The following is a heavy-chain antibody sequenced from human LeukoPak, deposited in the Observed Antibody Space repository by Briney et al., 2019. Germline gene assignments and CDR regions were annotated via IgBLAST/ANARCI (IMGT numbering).Heavy chain of an antibody. Sequence: PGGSLRLSCAASGFTFDDYGMSWVRQAPGKGLEWVSYISTGSSTTYYADSVEGRFTISRDNVENSLYLQMNSLRDEDTAVYYCARVAAGYSVNYFDYWGQGTLVTVSS. CDR2: ISTGSSTT. CDR1: GFTFDDYG. CDR3: ARVAAGYSVNYFDY. D-gene: IGHD4-23*01. V-gene: IGHV3-48*02. J-gene: IGHJ4*02.